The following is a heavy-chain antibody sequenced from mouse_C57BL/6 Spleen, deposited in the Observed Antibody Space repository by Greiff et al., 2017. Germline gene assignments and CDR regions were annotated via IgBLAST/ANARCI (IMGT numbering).Heavy chain of an antibody. J-gene: IGHJ2*01. V-gene: IGHV1-20*01. Sequence: VQLQQSGPELVKPGDSVKISCKASGYSFTGYFMNWVMQSHGKSLEWIGRINPYNGDTFDNQKFKGKATLTVDKSSSTAQMELRSLTSEDSAVYYCARGYGSSYEGDCWGQGTTLTVSS. D-gene: IGHD1-1*01. CDR3: ARGYGSSYEGDC. CDR1: GYSFTGYF. CDR2: INPYNGDT.